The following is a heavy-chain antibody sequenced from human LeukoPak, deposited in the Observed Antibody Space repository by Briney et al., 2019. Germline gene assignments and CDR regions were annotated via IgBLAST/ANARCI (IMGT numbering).Heavy chain of an antibody. J-gene: IGHJ5*02. CDR2: SSSSGSTK. CDR1: GFTFSIYE. CDR3: AKEYDYDWFDP. Sequence: PGGSLRLSCAASGFTFSIYEMNWVRQAPGKGLEWVSYSSSSGSTKYYADSVKGRFTISRDNAKNSLYLQMNSLRADDTAVYYRAKEYDYDWFDPWGQGTLVTVSS. V-gene: IGHV3-48*03. D-gene: IGHD4-17*01.